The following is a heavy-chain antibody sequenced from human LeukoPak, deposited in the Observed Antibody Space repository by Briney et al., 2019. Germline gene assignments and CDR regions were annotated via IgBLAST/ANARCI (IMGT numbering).Heavy chain of an antibody. CDR3: ARDRWDLFDY. V-gene: IGHV3-66*01. CDR1: GFTVNSNY. Sequence: GGSLRLSCAASGFTVNSNYMSWVRQAPGKGLEWVSVLYSGGNTYYADSVKGRFTISRDNAKNSLYLQMNSLRDEDTAVYFCARDRWDLFDYWGQGTLVTVSS. D-gene: IGHD1-26*01. J-gene: IGHJ4*02. CDR2: LYSGGNT.